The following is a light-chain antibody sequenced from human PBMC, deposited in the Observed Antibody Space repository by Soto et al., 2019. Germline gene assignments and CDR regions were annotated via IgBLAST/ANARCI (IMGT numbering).Light chain of an antibody. Sequence: QSVLTQPRSVSGSPGQSVTISCTGTSNDVGIYNYVSWYQQHPDKAPQLMICDVSNRPSGVPDRFSGSKSGNTASLTISGLQAEDEADYYCCSYAGTYTYVFGTGTKLTVL. V-gene: IGLV2-11*01. CDR1: SNDVGIYNY. J-gene: IGLJ1*01. CDR3: CSYAGTYTYV. CDR2: DVS.